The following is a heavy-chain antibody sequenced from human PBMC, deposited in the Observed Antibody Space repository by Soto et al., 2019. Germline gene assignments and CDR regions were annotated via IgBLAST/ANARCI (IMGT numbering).Heavy chain of an antibody. CDR2: IYYSGST. Sequence: SETLSLTCTVSGGSISSYYWSWIRQPPGKGLEWIGYIYYSGSTNYNPSLKSRVTISVDTSKNQFSLKLSSVTAADTAVYYCARVQAGDITGTPIWFRYYYYYMDVWGKGTKVTVSS. J-gene: IGHJ6*03. V-gene: IGHV4-59*01. D-gene: IGHD1-7*01. CDR3: ARVQAGDITGTPIWFRYYYYYMDV. CDR1: GGSISSYY.